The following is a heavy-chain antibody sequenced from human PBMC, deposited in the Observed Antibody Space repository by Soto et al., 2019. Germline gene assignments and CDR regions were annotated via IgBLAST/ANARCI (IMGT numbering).Heavy chain of an antibody. CDR3: ARGAYSSSIRVFDP. CDR2: IIPIFGTA. Sequence: QVQLVQSGAGVKKPGSSVKASGKAPGGTFSSFAISWGGQALGQGLEWMGGIIPIFGTANYAQKFQGRVTITADESTSTAYMELSSLRSEDTAVYYCARGAYSSSIRVFDPWGQGTLVTVSS. V-gene: IGHV1-69*01. D-gene: IGHD6-6*01. J-gene: IGHJ5*02. CDR1: GGTFSSFA.